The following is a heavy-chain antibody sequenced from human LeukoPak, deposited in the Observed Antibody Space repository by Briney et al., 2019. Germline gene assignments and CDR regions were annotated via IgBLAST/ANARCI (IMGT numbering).Heavy chain of an antibody. Sequence: ASVRVSCKASGYTFTTYAMHWVRHAPGHRLEWVGWLDADNDNTKYSQNFQDRLTITRDTSASTHYMELSSLKSEDTAVYYCARDVAYCTDDCYPYRAFDIWGQGTMVTVSS. V-gene: IGHV1-3*01. CDR1: GYTFTTYA. CDR3: ARDVAYCTDDCYPYRAFDI. CDR2: LDADNDNT. D-gene: IGHD2-21*02. J-gene: IGHJ3*02.